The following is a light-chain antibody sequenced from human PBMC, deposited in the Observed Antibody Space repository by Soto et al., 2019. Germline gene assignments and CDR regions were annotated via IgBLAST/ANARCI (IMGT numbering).Light chain of an antibody. J-gene: IGKJ1*01. CDR3: QQYHIWPSWT. CDR1: QSVSLS. V-gene: IGKV3-15*01. CDR2: GAS. Sequence: EIVLTQSPATLSVSLGASTTLSCRASQSVSLSLAWFQMRPGQPPRLLIYGASTRATDIPARFRGSGSGTDFTLTISSLQSEDFEVYFCQQYHIWPSWTFGQGTKVELK.